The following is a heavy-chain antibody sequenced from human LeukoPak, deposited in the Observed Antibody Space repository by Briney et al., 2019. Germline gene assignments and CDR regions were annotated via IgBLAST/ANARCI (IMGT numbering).Heavy chain of an antibody. V-gene: IGHV4-34*01. D-gene: IGHD3-16*01. CDR3: ARLPTDYDYVWGSSY. J-gene: IGHJ4*02. CDR2: INHSGST. Sequence: PSETLSLTCAVYGGSFSGYYWSWIRQSPGKGLEWIGRINHSGSTSYNPSLKSRVTTSVDTSKNQFSLKLSSVTAADTAVYYCARLPTDYDYVWGSSYWGQGTLVTVSS. CDR1: GGSFSGYY.